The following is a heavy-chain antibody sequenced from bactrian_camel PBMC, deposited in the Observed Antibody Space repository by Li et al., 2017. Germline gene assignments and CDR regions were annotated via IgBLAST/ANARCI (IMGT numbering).Heavy chain of an antibody. J-gene: IGHJ6*01. V-gene: IGHV3S1*01. CDR2: IFDQGDSP. CDR3: ATDDVRCGLKGVRFFGY. D-gene: IGHD6*01. Sequence: HVQLVESGGDSVQAGGALRLSCQGSQYTFMNNCLVWFRQTQGKEREEVAAIFDQGDSPYVADAVKGRFTISKNNADNTPYLQMNSLKPEDTAMYYCATDDVRCGLKGVRFFGYRGQGTQVTVS. CDR1: QYTFMNNC.